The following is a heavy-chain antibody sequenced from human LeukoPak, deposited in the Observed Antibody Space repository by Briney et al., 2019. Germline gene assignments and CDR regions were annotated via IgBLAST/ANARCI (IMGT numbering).Heavy chain of an antibody. CDR1: GFTFSSYG. V-gene: IGHV3-30*02. Sequence: GGSLRLSCAASGFTFSSYGMHWVRQAPGKGLEWVAFIRYDGSNKYYADSVKGRFTISRDNSKNTLYLQMNSLRAEDTAVYYCAKNPPIWSGYSYYFDYWGQGTLVTVSS. J-gene: IGHJ4*02. D-gene: IGHD3-3*01. CDR3: AKNPPIWSGYSYYFDY. CDR2: IRYDGSNK.